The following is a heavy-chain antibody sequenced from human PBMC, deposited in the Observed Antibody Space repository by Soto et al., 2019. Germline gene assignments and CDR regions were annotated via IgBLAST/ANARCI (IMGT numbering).Heavy chain of an antibody. J-gene: IGHJ6*03. D-gene: IGHD7-27*01. V-gene: IGHV3-15*01. CDR3: TTPWGGVEYYYYYYYMDV. CDR1: GFTFSNAW. Sequence: GGSLRLSCAASGFTFSNAWMSWVRQAPGKGLEWVGRIKSKTDGGTTDYAAPVKGRFTISRDDSKNTLYLQMNSLKTEDTAVYYCTTPWGGVEYYYYYYYMDVWGKGTTVTVSS. CDR2: IKSKTDGGTT.